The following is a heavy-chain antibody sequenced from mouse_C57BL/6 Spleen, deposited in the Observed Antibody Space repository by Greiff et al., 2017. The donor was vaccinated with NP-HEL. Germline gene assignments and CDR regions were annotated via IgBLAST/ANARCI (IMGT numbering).Heavy chain of an antibody. V-gene: IGHV5-6*01. Sequence: EVQWVESGGDLVKPGGSLKLSCAASGFTFSSYGMSWVRQTPDKRLEWVATISSGGSYTYYPDSVKGRFTISIDNAKNTLYLQMSSLKSEDTAMYYCARRGDGDYFDYWGQGTTLTVSS. J-gene: IGHJ2*01. CDR2: ISSGGSYT. CDR1: GFTFSSYG. CDR3: ARRGDGDYFDY.